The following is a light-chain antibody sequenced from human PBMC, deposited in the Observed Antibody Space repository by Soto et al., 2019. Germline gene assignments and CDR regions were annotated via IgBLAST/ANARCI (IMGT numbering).Light chain of an antibody. CDR1: QSVSSSY. CDR2: GAS. V-gene: IGKV3-20*01. J-gene: IGKJ2*01. CDR3: QQYGSQGPLYT. Sequence: EIVLTQSPGTLSLSPGERATLSCRASQSVSSSYLAWYQQKPGQAPRLLIYGASSRATGIPDRFSGSGSGTDFTLTISRLEPEDFAVYYCQQYGSQGPLYTFGQGTKLEIK.